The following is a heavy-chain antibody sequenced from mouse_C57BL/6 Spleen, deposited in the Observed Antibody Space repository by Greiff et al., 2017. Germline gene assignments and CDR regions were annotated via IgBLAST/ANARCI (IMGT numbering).Heavy chain of an antibody. V-gene: IGHV10-3*01. CDR2: IRSKSSNYAT. J-gene: IGHJ2*01. CDR3: VREGDLLWLRGFDY. Sequence: EVQLVESGGGLVQPKGSLKLSCAASGFTFNTYAMHWVRQAPGKGLEWVARIRSKSSNYATYYADSVKDRFTISRDDSQSMLYLQMNNLKTEDTAMDYCVREGDLLWLRGFDYWGQGTTLTVSS. CDR1: GFTFNTYA. D-gene: IGHD2-2*01.